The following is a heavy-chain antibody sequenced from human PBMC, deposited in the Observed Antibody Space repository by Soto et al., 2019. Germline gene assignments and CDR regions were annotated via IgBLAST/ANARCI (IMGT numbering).Heavy chain of an antibody. Sequence: PGGSLRISCAASGFTVSTKYMSWVRQAPGKGLEWVSVIYSGGSTFYADSVRGRFTISRDNSKHTVNLQMNSLRAEDTAVYYCARDPWAADYWGQGTLVTVSS. V-gene: IGHV3-66*01. CDR2: IYSGGST. CDR3: ARDPWAADY. D-gene: IGHD3-16*01. CDR1: GFTVSTKY. J-gene: IGHJ4*02.